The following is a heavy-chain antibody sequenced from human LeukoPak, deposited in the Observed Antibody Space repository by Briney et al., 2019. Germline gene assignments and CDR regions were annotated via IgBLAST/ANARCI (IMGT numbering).Heavy chain of an antibody. D-gene: IGHD2-2*01. CDR2: IWYDGSNK. J-gene: IGHJ6*02. CDR1: GFTFGSYG. Sequence: PGRSLRLSCAASGFTFGSYGMHWVRQAPGKGLEWVAVIWYDGSNKYYADSVKGRFTISRDNSKNTLYLQMNSLRAEDTAVYYCARVIGRQQVVPAQLEDYYYYYGMDVWGQGTTVTVSS. V-gene: IGHV3-33*01. CDR3: ARVIGRQQVVPAQLEDYYYYYGMDV.